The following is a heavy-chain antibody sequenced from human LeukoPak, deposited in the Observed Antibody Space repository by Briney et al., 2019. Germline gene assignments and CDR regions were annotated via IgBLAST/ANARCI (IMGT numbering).Heavy chain of an antibody. CDR2: ITPIFGTA. V-gene: IGHV1-69*06. CDR1: GGTFSRYA. Sequence: SVKVSCKASGGTFSRYAISWVRQAPGQGLEWMGGITPIFGTANYAQKFQGRVTITADKSTRTAYMELRSLKSEDTAVYYCARDAAIYDSGAYYYLWWGQGTLVTVSS. D-gene: IGHD3-22*01. CDR3: ARDAAIYDSGAYYYLW. J-gene: IGHJ4*02.